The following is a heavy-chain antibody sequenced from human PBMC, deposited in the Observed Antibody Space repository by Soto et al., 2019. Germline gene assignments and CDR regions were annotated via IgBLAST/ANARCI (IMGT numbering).Heavy chain of an antibody. J-gene: IGHJ3*02. CDR1: GFTVSSNY. V-gene: IGHV3-66*01. D-gene: IGHD2-21*02. Sequence: EVQLVESGGGLVQPGGSLRLSCAASGFTVSSNYMSWVRQAPGKGLEWGSVIYSGGSTYYADSVKGRFTISRDNSKNTLYLQMNSLRAEDTAVYYCARDSDSDAFDIWGQGTMVTVSS. CDR2: IYSGGST. CDR3: ARDSDSDAFDI.